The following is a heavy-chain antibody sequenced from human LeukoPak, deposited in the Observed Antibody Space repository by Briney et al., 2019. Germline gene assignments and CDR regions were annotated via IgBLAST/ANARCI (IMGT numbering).Heavy chain of an antibody. CDR1: GFTFSSYA. CDR2: ISGSGGST. D-gene: IGHD1-26*01. CDR3: AKGTGSYYFRFGY. J-gene: IGHJ4*02. V-gene: IGHV3-23*01. Sequence: GGSLRLSCAASGFTFSSYAMSWVRQAPGKGLEWVSTISGSGGSTYYADSVKGRFTISRDNSKNTLYLQMNSLRAEDTAVYYCAKGTGSYYFRFGYWGQGTLVTVSS.